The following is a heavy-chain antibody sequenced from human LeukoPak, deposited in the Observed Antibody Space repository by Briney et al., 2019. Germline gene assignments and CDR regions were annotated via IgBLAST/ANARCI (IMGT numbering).Heavy chain of an antibody. CDR2: ISSSGSTI. D-gene: IGHD5-12*01. CDR1: GFMYSGYS. V-gene: IGHV3-48*04. Sequence: GGSLRLSCAASGFMYSGYSMYWVRQAPGKGLEWVSYISSSGSTIYYADSVKGRFTISRDNAKNSLYLQMNSLRAEDTAVYYCARETLRSLALDYWGQGTLVTVSS. CDR3: ARETLRSLALDY. J-gene: IGHJ4*02.